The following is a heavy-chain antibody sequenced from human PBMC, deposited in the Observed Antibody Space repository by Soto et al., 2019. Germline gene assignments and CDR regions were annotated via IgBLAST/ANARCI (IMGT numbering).Heavy chain of an antibody. CDR3: ARESEDLTSNFDY. CDR2: ISSTTNYI. CDR1: GVTFNRYS. J-gene: IGHJ4*02. V-gene: IGHV3-21*06. Sequence: PGGSRLLSCEASGVTFNRYSMNWVRQATGKGLEWVSSISSTTNYICSGDSMKGRFTISRDNAKNSLYLEMNSLRAEDTAVYYCARESEDLTSNFDYWGQGTLVTVSS.